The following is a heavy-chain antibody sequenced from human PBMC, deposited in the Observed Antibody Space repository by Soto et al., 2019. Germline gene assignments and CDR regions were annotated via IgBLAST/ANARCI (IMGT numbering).Heavy chain of an antibody. CDR2: IGTAGDT. Sequence: GGSLRLSCAASGFTFSSYDMHWVRQATGKGLEWVSAIGTAGDTYYPGSVKGRFTISRENAKNSLYLQMNSLRAGDTAVYYCARGLYGSGSYDYWGPGTLVTVSS. CDR1: GFTFSSYD. V-gene: IGHV3-13*01. CDR3: ARGLYGSGSYDY. J-gene: IGHJ4*02. D-gene: IGHD3-10*01.